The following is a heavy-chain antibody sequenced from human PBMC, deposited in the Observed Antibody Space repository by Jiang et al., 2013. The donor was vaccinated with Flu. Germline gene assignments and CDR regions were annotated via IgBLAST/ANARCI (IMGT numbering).Heavy chain of an antibody. J-gene: IGHJ4*02. CDR1: SYV. D-gene: IGHD6-19*01. V-gene: IGHV3-23*01. Sequence: SYVMTSGPPASREGLEWVSGVSGSGDNTYYTDSVKGRFTISRDNSKNTLDLQMNSLRAEDTAVYYCAKVRVTGTYVVDYWGQGTLVTVSS. CDR3: AKVRVTGTYVVDY. CDR2: VSGSGDNT.